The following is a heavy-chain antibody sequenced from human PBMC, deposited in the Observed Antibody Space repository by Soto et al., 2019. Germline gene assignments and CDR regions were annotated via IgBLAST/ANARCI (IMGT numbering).Heavy chain of an antibody. J-gene: IGHJ6*02. Sequence: QVQLQESGPGLVKPSGTLSLTCAVSGGSISSSNWWSWVRQPPGKGLEWIGEIYHSGSTNYNPSLQSRVTISVDKAKNQFSLKLSSVTAADTAVYYCARVGDIAAAGTYGMDVWGQGTTVTVSS. CDR3: ARVGDIAAAGTYGMDV. CDR2: IYHSGST. D-gene: IGHD6-13*01. V-gene: IGHV4-4*02. CDR1: GGSISSSNW.